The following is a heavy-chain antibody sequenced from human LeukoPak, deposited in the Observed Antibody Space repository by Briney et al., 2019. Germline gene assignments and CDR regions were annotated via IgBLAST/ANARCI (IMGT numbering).Heavy chain of an antibody. J-gene: IGHJ4*02. CDR1: GYTFTMFG. CDR2: INVGNGNT. CDR3: ARTSLSACDY. Sequence: ASVKVSCKASGYTFTMFGIHWVRQAPGQRPEWMGWINVGNGNTKYSQKFQDRVTIAREASASTAYMELNSLTFEDTAVYYCARTSLSACDYWGQGTLVTVSS. D-gene: IGHD3-16*02. V-gene: IGHV1-3*01.